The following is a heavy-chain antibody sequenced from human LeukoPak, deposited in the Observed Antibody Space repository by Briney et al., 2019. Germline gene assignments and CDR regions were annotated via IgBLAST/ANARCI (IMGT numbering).Heavy chain of an antibody. CDR1: GGSMSSYY. V-gene: IGHV4-59*08. J-gene: IGHJ4*02. D-gene: IGHD6-19*01. CDR2: IYYSGST. Sequence: SETLSLTCTVSGGSMSSYYLSWIRQPPGKGLEWIGFIYYSGSTNYNPSLKSRVTISIDTSKNQFSLKLSSVTAADTAVYYCARYSSGGYYFDYWGQGTLVTVSS. CDR3: ARYSSGGYYFDY.